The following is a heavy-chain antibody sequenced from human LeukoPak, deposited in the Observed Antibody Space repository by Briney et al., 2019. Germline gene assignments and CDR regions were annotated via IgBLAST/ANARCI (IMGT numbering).Heavy chain of an antibody. CDR3: ARGSSGWPNYYYYYMDV. V-gene: IGHV4-59*01. CDR1: GGSISSYY. Sequence: KPSETLSLTCTVSGGSISSYYWSWIRQPPGKGLEWIGYIYYSGSTNYNPSLKSRVTISVDTSKNQFSLKLSSVTAADTAVYYCARGSSGWPNYYYYYMDVWGKGTTVTISS. CDR2: IYYSGST. D-gene: IGHD6-19*01. J-gene: IGHJ6*03.